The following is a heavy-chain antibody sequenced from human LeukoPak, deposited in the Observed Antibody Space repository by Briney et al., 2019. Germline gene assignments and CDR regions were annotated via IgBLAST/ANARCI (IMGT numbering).Heavy chain of an antibody. Sequence: GGSLRLSCAASGFTFSSNTMNWVRQAPGKGLEWVSGITSRGDYIYYVDSVKGRFTISRDNAKNSLYLQMNGLRAEDTAVYYCARGGGSGYYTPQKWFDPWGQGTLVTVSS. J-gene: IGHJ5*02. CDR1: GFTFSSNT. CDR2: ITSRGDYI. CDR3: ARGGGSGYYTPQKWFDP. V-gene: IGHV3-21*01. D-gene: IGHD3-3*01.